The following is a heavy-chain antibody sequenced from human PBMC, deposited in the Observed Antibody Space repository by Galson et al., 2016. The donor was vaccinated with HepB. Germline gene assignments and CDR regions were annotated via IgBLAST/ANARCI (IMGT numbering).Heavy chain of an antibody. V-gene: IGHV3-30-3*01. D-gene: IGHD3-22*01. CDR3: ARDYWDYRDSSGSQFDY. CDR1: GFTFRSYA. Sequence: SLRLFCAASGFTFRSYAMHWVRQAPGKGLEWVAVISYDGSNKYYADSVKGRLTISRDNSKTTLYMQMNSLRAEDTAVYYCARDYWDYRDSSGSQFDYWGQGILVTVSS. CDR2: ISYDGSNK. J-gene: IGHJ4*02.